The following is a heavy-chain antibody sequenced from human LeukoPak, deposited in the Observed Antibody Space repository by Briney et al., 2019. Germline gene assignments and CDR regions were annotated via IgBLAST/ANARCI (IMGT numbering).Heavy chain of an antibody. J-gene: IGHJ4*02. CDR3: ARVIGRDLYYGSGSYYAHDY. CDR2: IYYSGST. Sequence: SETLSLTCTVSGGSISSSSYYWGWIRQPPGKGLEWIGYIYYSGSTNYNPSLRSRVTISVDTSKNQFSLKLSSVTAADTAVYYCARVIGRDLYYGSGSYYAHDYWGQGTLVTVSS. D-gene: IGHD3-10*01. V-gene: IGHV4-61*05. CDR1: GGSISSSSYY.